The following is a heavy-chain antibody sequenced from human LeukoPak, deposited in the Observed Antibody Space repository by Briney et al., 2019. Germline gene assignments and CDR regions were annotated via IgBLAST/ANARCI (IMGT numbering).Heavy chain of an antibody. D-gene: IGHD3-10*01. V-gene: IGHV4-59*12. CDR1: GGSINSYY. J-gene: IGHJ5*02. CDR2: FYYSGTT. Sequence: SETLSLTCTVSGGSINSYYWSWIRQPPGMGLEWIGYFYYSGTTNYNPSLKSRVTISVDTSKNQFSLKLSSVTAADTAVYYCARGGRLWFGELLETHWFDPWGQGTLVTVSS. CDR3: ARGGRLWFGELLETHWFDP.